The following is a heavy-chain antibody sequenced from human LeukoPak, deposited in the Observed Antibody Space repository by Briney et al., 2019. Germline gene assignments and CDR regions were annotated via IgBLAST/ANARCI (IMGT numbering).Heavy chain of an antibody. Sequence: SETLSLTCTVSGGSISSSSYYWGWIRQPPGKGLEWIGSIYYSGSTNYNPSLKSRVTISVDTSKNQFSLKLSSVTAADTAVYYCARAQRAVAGTLDYWGQGTLVTVSS. CDR1: GGSISSSSYY. CDR3: ARAQRAVAGTLDY. D-gene: IGHD6-19*01. V-gene: IGHV4-39*07. CDR2: IYYSGST. J-gene: IGHJ4*02.